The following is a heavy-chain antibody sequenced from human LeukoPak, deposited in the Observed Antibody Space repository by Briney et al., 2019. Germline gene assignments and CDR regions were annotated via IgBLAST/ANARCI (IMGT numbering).Heavy chain of an antibody. CDR3: AKDQYYYDNSGHPTEY. Sequence: GGSQRLSCAASGFTFSSYAMSWARQAPGKGLEWVSAISGSGGGTFYADSVKGRFTISRDNSKNTLYLQMNSLRAEDTAVYYCAKDQYYYDNSGHPTEYWGQGTLVTVSS. V-gene: IGHV3-23*01. CDR1: GFTFSSYA. J-gene: IGHJ4*02. CDR2: ISGSGGGT. D-gene: IGHD3-22*01.